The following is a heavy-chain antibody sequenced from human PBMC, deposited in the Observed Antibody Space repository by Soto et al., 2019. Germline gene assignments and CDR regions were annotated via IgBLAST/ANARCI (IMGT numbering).Heavy chain of an antibody. Sequence: PSETLSLTCAVSGVSISSNSWCRGFRHPPLKGREWLGESYHTGNTNYNPSLESRVTISVDKSKNQFSLNLNSLTATDTAVYYYAQDSRAAAGNRRYYFDYWGQGTLVTVSS. CDR3: AQDSRAAAGNRRYYFDY. V-gene: IGHV4-4*02. J-gene: IGHJ4*02. D-gene: IGHD6-13*01. CDR2: SYHTGNT. CDR1: GVSISSNSW.